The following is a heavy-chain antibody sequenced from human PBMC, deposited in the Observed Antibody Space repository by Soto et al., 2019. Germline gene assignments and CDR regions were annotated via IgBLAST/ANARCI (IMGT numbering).Heavy chain of an antibody. D-gene: IGHD3-22*01. CDR2: IDPSGNGT. CDR3: AINYEDSSAYLY. J-gene: IGHJ4*02. CDR1: GHTLINYY. V-gene: IGHV1-46*01. Sequence: QVQLVQSGAEVKKPGASVKVSCKASGHTLINYYMHWVRQAPGQGLDWLGKIDPSGNGTSYAERFQGRITLTSDTSTNTVYVELSSLRSEETAIYYCAINYEDSSAYLYWGQGTLVTVSS.